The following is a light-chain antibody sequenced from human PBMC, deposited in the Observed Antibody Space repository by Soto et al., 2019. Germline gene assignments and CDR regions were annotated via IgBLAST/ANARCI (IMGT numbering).Light chain of an antibody. J-gene: IGLJ1*01. Sequence: QSVLTQPPSVSGAPGQRVTISCTGSSSNIGAGYDVHWYQQLPGTAPKLLIDGNSNRPSGVPDRFSGAKSGTTASLAITWVQAEDDADYYCQSYDSSRSAYVFGTGTKLTVL. CDR3: QSYDSSRSAYV. CDR1: SSNIGAGYD. V-gene: IGLV1-40*01. CDR2: GNS.